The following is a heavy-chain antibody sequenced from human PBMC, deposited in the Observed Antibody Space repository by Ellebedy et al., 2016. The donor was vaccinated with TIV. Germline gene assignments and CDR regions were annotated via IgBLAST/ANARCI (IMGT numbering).Heavy chain of an antibody. CDR2: INPSGGST. D-gene: IGHD5-24*01. Sequence: AASVKVSCKASGGTFSSYAISWVRQAPGQGLEWMGIINPSGGSTSYAQKFQGRVTMTRDTSTSTVYMELSSLRSEDTAVYYCASCRDGYTFDYWGQGTLVTVSS. CDR1: GGTFSSYA. J-gene: IGHJ4*02. V-gene: IGHV1-46*01. CDR3: ASCRDGYTFDY.